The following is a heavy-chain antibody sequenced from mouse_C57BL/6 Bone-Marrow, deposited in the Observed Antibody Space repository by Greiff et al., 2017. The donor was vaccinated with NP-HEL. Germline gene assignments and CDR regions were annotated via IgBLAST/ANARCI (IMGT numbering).Heavy chain of an antibody. V-gene: IGHV1-19*01. D-gene: IGHD1-1*01. CDR3: ASGGNYYGSSYVDY. CDR2: INPYNGGT. J-gene: IGHJ2*01. CDR1: GYTFTDYY. Sequence: EVQLQQSGPVLVKPGASVKMSCKASGYTFTDYYMNWVKQSHGKSLEWIGVINPYNGGTSYNQKFKGKATLTVDKSSSTAYMELNSLTSEDSAVYYRASGGNYYGSSYVDYWGQGTTLTVSS.